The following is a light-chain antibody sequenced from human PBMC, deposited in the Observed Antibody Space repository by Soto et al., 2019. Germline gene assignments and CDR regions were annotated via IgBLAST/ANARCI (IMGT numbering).Light chain of an antibody. J-gene: IGLJ1*01. CDR1: SSDIGCYDY. Sequence: QSALTQPASVSGSPGQSITISCTGSSSDIGCYDYVSWYQQYPGKAPKLMIYDVSNRPSGVSNRFSGSKSGNTASPTISGLQADDEADYYCSSFTSSTTRVFGTGTKVTVL. CDR3: SSFTSSTTRV. V-gene: IGLV2-14*03. CDR2: DVS.